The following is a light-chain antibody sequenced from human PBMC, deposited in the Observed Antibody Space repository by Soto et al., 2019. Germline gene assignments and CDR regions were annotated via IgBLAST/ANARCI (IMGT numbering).Light chain of an antibody. Sequence: EIVLTQSPGTLSLSPGERATLSCRASQSVSSSYLAWYQQKPGQAPRLLIYGASSRATGIPDRFSGSGSGTDFTLTISRLGPEDFAVYYCQKYGSSPLTFGGGTKVEIK. CDR2: GAS. V-gene: IGKV3-20*01. CDR1: QSVSSSY. J-gene: IGKJ4*01. CDR3: QKYGSSPLT.